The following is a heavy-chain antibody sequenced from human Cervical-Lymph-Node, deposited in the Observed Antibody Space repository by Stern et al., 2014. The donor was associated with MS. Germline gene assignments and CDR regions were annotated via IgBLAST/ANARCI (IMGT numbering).Heavy chain of an antibody. V-gene: IGHV5-51*01. Sequence: EVQLVESGAEVRKPGESLTISCLASGYSFYSYWIGWVRQMPGKGLEWMGIIYPGDSDIRYSPSFQGQVTISADKSINNAYLQWSSLKASDTAMYYCARRGVTTRFDYWGQGTLVTVSS. CDR1: GYSFYSYW. D-gene: IGHD3-3*01. CDR3: ARRGVTTRFDY. CDR2: IYPGDSDI. J-gene: IGHJ4*02.